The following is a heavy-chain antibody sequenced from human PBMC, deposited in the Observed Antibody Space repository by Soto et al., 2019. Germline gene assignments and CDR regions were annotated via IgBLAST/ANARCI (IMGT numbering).Heavy chain of an antibody. CDR2: INAGNGNT. V-gene: IGHV1-3*01. D-gene: IGHD3-10*01. J-gene: IGHJ3*02. CDR1: GYTFTSYA. CDR3: ARVGVEYYGSGSLDCDAFDI. Sequence: QVQFVQSGAEVKKPGSSVKVSCKASGYTFTSYAMHWVRQAPGQRLEWMGWINAGNGNTKYSQKFQGRVTITRDTSASTAYMELSSLRSEDTAVYYCARVGVEYYGSGSLDCDAFDIWGQGTMVTVSS.